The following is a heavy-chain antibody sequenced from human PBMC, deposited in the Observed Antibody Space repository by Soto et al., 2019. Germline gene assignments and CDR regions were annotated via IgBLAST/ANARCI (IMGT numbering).Heavy chain of an antibody. J-gene: IGHJ5*02. Sequence: ITLKESGPTLVKPTQTLTQTCTFSGFSLTTRGVGVGWIRQPPGKALECLAFIYWDDDKRYSPSLQSRLSITKDTSKNQVVLTMTNVDPVDTATYYCAHIPNYYQYDWFDPWGQGTLVSVSS. CDR2: IYWDDDK. CDR3: AHIPNYYQYDWFDP. V-gene: IGHV2-5*02. CDR1: GFSLTTRGVG. D-gene: IGHD3-16*01.